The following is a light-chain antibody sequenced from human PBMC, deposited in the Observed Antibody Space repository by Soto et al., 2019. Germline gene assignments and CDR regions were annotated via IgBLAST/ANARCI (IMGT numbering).Light chain of an antibody. CDR3: QQSYNKPPT. CDR1: QSVNSY. V-gene: IGKV1-39*01. CDR2: AAS. Sequence: IQVTQSPSSLSASVGDRVTISCRASQSVNSYLNWYQQTPGKAPKLLIYAASSLQSGVPSRFSGSGSGTDFTLTISSLQPEDFATYFCQQSYNKPPTFGQGTKVDIK. J-gene: IGKJ1*01.